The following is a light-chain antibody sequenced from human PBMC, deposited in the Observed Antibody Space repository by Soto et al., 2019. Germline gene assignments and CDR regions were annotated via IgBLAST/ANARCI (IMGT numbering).Light chain of an antibody. CDR2: DVS. CDR3: SSYTSSSSYV. V-gene: IGLV2-14*01. CDR1: SSDVGGYNY. Sequence: QSALTQPAYVSGSPGQSITISCTGTSSDVGGYNYVSWYQQHPGKAPKLMIYDVSNRPSGVSNRFSGSKSGNTASLTISGLQAEDEADYYCSSYTSSSSYVFGTGNKVTVL. J-gene: IGLJ1*01.